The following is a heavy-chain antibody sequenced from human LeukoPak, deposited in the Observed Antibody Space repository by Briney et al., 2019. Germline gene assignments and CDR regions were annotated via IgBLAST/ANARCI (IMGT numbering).Heavy chain of an antibody. CDR3: AKEGIFGVVPYYFDY. D-gene: IGHD3-3*01. V-gene: IGHV3-30*18. Sequence: GGSLRLSCAASGFTFSSYGMHWVRQAPGKGLEWVAVISYDGSNKYYADSVKGRFTISRDNSKNTLYLQMNSLRAEDTAVYYCAKEGIFGVVPYYFDYWGQGTLVTVSS. CDR2: ISYDGSNK. CDR1: GFTFSSYG. J-gene: IGHJ4*02.